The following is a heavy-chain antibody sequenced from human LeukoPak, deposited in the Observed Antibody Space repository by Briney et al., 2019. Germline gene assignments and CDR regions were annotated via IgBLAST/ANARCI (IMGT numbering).Heavy chain of an antibody. D-gene: IGHD4-17*01. CDR2: IIPIFGTA. Sequence: ASVKVSCKASGGTFSSYAISWVRQAPGQGLEWMGGIIPIFGTANYAQKFQGRVTITADESTSTAYMELSSLRSEDTAVYYCARVRGRTTVTTGDAFDIWGQGTMVTVSS. CDR3: ARVRGRTTVTTGDAFDI. CDR1: GGTFSSYA. J-gene: IGHJ3*02. V-gene: IGHV1-69*13.